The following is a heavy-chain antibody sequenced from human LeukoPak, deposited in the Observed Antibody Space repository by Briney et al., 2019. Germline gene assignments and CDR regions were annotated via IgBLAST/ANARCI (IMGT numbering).Heavy chain of an antibody. D-gene: IGHD4-17*01. CDR2: IYYSGST. CDR3: ARGDYGVGDY. V-gene: IGHV4-59*01. CDR1: GGSISSYY. J-gene: IGHJ4*02. Sequence: SETLSLTCTVSGGSISSYYWSWIRQPPGKGLEWIGYIYYSGSTNYNPSLKSRVTISVDTSKNQFSLKRSSVTAADTAVYYCARGDYGVGDYWGQGTLVTVSS.